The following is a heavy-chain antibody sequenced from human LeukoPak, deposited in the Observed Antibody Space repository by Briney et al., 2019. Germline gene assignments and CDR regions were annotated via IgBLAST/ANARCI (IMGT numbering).Heavy chain of an antibody. CDR2: IWSDGSNK. D-gene: IGHD2-2*01. CDR1: GFSFSSYG. J-gene: IGHJ6*03. CDR3: ARDGCSSTSCSPYYYYMDV. Sequence: PGGSLRLSCAASGFSFSSYGMHWVRQAPGKGLEWVAIIWSDGSNKYYADSVKGRFTISRDNAKNSLYLQMNSLRAEDTAVYYCARDGCSSTSCSPYYYYMDVWGKGTTVTVSS. V-gene: IGHV3-33*01.